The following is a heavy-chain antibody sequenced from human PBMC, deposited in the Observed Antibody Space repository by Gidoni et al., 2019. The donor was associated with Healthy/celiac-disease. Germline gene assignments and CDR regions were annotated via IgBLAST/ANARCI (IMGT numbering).Heavy chain of an antibody. CDR3: ARPVPGGDYYYGMDV. V-gene: IGHV5-51*01. CDR1: GYSFTSSW. Sequence: VQLVQSGAAVQKPGESRKHSWKGSGYSFTSSWIGWVRQMPGKGLEWMGIIDPGDSDTRYSPSFQGQVTISTYKSISTAYLQWRSLKATDIAMYYCARPVPGGDYYYGMDVWGQGTTVTVSS. D-gene: IGHD6-19*01. CDR2: IDPGDSDT. J-gene: IGHJ6*02.